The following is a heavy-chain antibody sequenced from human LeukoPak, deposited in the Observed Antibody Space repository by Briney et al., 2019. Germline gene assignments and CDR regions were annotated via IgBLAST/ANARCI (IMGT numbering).Heavy chain of an antibody. D-gene: IGHD3-16*01. J-gene: IGHJ5*02. CDR1: GFTFDDYG. CDR3: ARGRARGLS. Sequence: GGSLRLSCAASGFTFDDYGMSWVRQAPGKGLECVSSISSSTSYTYYADSVKGRFTISRDNAKNSLYLQMNSLRAEDTAVYYCARGRARGLSWGQGTLVTVSS. CDR2: ISSSTSYT. V-gene: IGHV3-21*01.